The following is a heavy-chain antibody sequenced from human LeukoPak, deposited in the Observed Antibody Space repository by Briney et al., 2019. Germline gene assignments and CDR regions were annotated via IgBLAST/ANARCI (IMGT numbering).Heavy chain of an antibody. V-gene: IGHV1-24*01. CDR1: GHTLTELS. Sequence: GASGKVSGTASGHTLTELSLHWVRQAPRKGLGWMGGLEPVAGEMIYSQKFQGRVTMTEDTSTDIAYMEMSSLRSEDTAVYYCGTGRTWWDLLNYWGQGTLVTVSS. J-gene: IGHJ4*02. CDR3: GTGRTWWDLLNY. D-gene: IGHD1-26*01. CDR2: LEPVAGEM.